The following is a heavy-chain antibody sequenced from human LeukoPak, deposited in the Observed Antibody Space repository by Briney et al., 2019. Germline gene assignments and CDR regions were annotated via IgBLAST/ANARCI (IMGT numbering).Heavy chain of an antibody. V-gene: IGHV4-30-4*01. CDR1: GGSISSGDYY. CDR3: ARYGDSTYGMDV. D-gene: IGHD4-17*01. CDR2: IYYSGST. Sequence: SQTLSLTCTVSGGSISSGDYYWSWIRQPPGKGLEWIGYIYYSGSTYYNPSLKSRVTISVDTSKNQYSLKLSSVTAADTAVYYCARYGDSTYGMDVWGQGTTVTVSS. J-gene: IGHJ6*02.